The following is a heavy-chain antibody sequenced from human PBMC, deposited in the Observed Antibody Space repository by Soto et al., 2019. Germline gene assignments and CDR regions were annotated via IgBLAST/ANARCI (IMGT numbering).Heavy chain of an antibody. CDR1: GGSISGYY. Sequence: SVTLSLTGTVSGGSISGYYWSWIRQPPGKELEWIGYMYYSGSTHYNPSLKSRVAMSIDTTKNQFSLKLTSVTAADTAVYYCARVRERLQYFDWFYHFDYWGQGTQVTVSS. V-gene: IGHV4-59*01. D-gene: IGHD3-9*01. CDR3: ARVRERLQYFDWFYHFDY. CDR2: MYYSGST. J-gene: IGHJ4*02.